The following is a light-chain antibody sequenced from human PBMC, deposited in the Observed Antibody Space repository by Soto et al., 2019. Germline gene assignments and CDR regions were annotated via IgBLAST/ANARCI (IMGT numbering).Light chain of an antibody. CDR3: SSYTSSGTHV. J-gene: IGLJ1*01. CDR1: NSDVGGYNY. Sequence: QSALTQPASVSGSPGQSITISCTGTNSDVGGYNYVSWYQQHPGKAPKLMIYDVSNRPSGVSNRFSGSKSGNTASLTISGLQAEDEADYYCSSYTSSGTHVFGTGTKLTVL. V-gene: IGLV2-14*01. CDR2: DVS.